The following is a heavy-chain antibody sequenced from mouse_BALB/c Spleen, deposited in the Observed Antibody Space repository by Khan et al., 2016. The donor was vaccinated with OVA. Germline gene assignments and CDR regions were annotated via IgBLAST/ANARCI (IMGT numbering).Heavy chain of an antibody. CDR3: AKCGYDYFAY. D-gene: IGHD2-14*01. J-gene: IGHJ3*01. CDR1: GYAFSNYL. Sequence: QVQLQQSGAELVRPGSSVKISCKASGYAFSNYLMNWVKQGPGQGLEWIGQIYPGDGNTNYNGKFKDQATLTADKSSSTAYLQLSSLTSEDSAVYFCAKCGYDYFAYWGQGTLVTVSA. V-gene: IGHV1-80*01. CDR2: IYPGDGNT.